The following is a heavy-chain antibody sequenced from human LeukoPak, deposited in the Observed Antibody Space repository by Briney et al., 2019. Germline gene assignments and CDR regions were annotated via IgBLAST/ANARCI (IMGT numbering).Heavy chain of an antibody. CDR3: AYYDSSGSLDY. J-gene: IGHJ4*02. CDR1: GYTFTDYY. CDR2: MNPNSGNT. V-gene: IGHV1-8*02. Sequence: ASVKVSCKTSGYTFTDYYIHWMRQATGQGLEWMGWMNPNSGNTGYAQKFQGRVTMTRNTSISTAYMELSSLRSEDTAVYYCAYYDSSGSLDYWGQGTLVTVSS. D-gene: IGHD3-22*01.